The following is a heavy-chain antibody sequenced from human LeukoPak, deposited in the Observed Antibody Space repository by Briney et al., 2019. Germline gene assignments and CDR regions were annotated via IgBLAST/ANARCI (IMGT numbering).Heavy chain of an antibody. CDR2: VYHSGST. J-gene: IGHJ5*02. CDR1: GDSISTNHW. D-gene: IGHD3-16*01. CDR3: ARHYGP. Sequence: PSGTLSLTCAVSGDSISTNHWWSWVRQPPGKGLEWIGEVYHSGSTNYNPSLKSRVTISVDKSKNLFSLKLTSVTAADTAMYYCARHYGPWGQGTLVTVSS. V-gene: IGHV4-4*02.